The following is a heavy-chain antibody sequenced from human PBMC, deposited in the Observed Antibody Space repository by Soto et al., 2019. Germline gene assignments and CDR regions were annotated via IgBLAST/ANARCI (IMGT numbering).Heavy chain of an antibody. J-gene: IGHJ5*02. D-gene: IGHD3-3*01. CDR2: ISGSGGGI. Sequence: GGSLRLSCAASGFTFSSYAMSWVRQAPGKGLEWVSSISGSGGGIYYADSVKGRFTISRDNAKNSLYLQMNSLRAEDTAVYYCAKSVASRLDWFDPWGQGTLVTVS. CDR3: AKSVASRLDWFDP. CDR1: GFTFSSYA. V-gene: IGHV3-23*01.